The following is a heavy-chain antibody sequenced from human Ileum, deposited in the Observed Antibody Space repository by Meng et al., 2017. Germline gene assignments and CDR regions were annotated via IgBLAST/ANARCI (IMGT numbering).Heavy chain of an antibody. CDR2: AST. CDR1: CGSVSSAGYQ. CDR3: ARDHWGSLDY. Sequence: QVHPQEWVPGLVSPSETISLICTVSCGSVSSAGYQWGWIRQPPGKGLEWIGYASTNYNPSLKSRVTISLDTSKNQFSLKLSSVTAADTAVYYCARDHWGSLDYWGQGILVTVSS. J-gene: IGHJ4*02. D-gene: IGHD7-27*01. V-gene: IGHV4-61*08.